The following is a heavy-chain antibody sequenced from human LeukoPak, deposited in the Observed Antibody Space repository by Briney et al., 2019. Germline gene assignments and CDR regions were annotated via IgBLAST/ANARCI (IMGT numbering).Heavy chain of an antibody. CDR2: ISAYNGNT. CDR1: GYTFTSYG. J-gene: IGHJ6*02. D-gene: IGHD6-19*01. CDR3: ARGYLGSGWQNYYYYGMDV. V-gene: IGHV1-18*01. Sequence: GASVKVSCKASGYTFTSYGISWVRQAPGQGLEWMGWISAYNGNTNYAQKLQGRVTMTTDTSTSTAYMELRSLRSDDTAVYYCARGYLGSGWQNYYYYGMDVWGQGTTVTVSS.